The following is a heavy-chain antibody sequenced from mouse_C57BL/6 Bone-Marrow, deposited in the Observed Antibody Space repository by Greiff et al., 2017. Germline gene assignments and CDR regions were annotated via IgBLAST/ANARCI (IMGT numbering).Heavy chain of an antibody. V-gene: IGHV1-39*01. Sequence: VQLQQSGPELVQPGASVKISCKASGYSFTDYNMNWVKQSNGKSLEWIGVINPNYGTPSYNQKFKGKATLTVDQSSSPAYMQLNSLTSEDSAVYYCARSKKGLRSAWFAYWGQGTLVTVFA. CDR1: GYSFTDYN. D-gene: IGHD1-1*01. CDR3: ARSKKGLRSAWFAY. J-gene: IGHJ3*01. CDR2: INPNYGTP.